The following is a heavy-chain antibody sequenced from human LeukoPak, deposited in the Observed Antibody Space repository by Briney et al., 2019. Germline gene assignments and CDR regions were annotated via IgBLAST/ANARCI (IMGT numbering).Heavy chain of an antibody. CDR2: ISYDGSNK. CDR1: GFSFSSYA. J-gene: IGHJ4*02. D-gene: IGHD1-26*01. V-gene: IGHV3-30*04. Sequence: GGSLRLSCAPSGFSFSSYAMHRVRPAPGKGLEWVAVISYDGSNKYYADSVKGRITTSRDNAKNTLYLQMNSLRAEDTAVYYCAASGSYYDSIKYYWGQGTLVTVSS. CDR3: AASGSYYDSIKYY.